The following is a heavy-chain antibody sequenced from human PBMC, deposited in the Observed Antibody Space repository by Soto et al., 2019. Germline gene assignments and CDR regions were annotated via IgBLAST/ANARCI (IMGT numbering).Heavy chain of an antibody. J-gene: IGHJ4*02. CDR3: ARHGPPPRHIVRVPSLFDY. D-gene: IGHD2-21*01. CDR2: LYSSGST. Sequence: SETLSLTCTVSGGSISSVIYSWGWIRQPPGQGLQWIGSLYSSGSTYYNPSLNSRVTISVDTSNNQFSLKLGSVTAADTAVYYCARHGPPPRHIVRVPSLFDYWGLGTLVTVSS. V-gene: IGHV4-39*01. CDR1: GGSISSVIYS.